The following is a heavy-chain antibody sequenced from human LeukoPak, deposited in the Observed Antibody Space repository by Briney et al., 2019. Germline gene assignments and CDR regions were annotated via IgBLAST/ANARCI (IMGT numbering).Heavy chain of an antibody. V-gene: IGHV1-18*01. D-gene: IGHD3-3*01. J-gene: IGHJ4*02. CDR1: GYTFTSYG. Sequence: ASVKVSCKASGYTFTSYGISWVRQAPGQGLEWMGWISAYNGNTNYAQKLQGRVTMTTDTSTSTAYMVLRSVRSDDTAVYYCARDSLLRGYDFWSGYYTLMFDYWGQGPLVTVSS. CDR2: ISAYNGNT. CDR3: ARDSLLRGYDFWSGYYTLMFDY.